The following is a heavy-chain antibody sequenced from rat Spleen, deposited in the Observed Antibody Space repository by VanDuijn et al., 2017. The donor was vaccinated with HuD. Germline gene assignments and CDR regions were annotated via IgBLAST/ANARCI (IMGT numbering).Heavy chain of an antibody. D-gene: IGHD1-12*02. CDR3: ARSDGTHYYLPFPY. J-gene: IGHJ3*01. CDR1: GHSITSSYR. V-gene: IGHV3-3*01. Sequence: EVQLQESGPGPVKVSESLSLTCSVTGHSITSSYRWNWIRKFPGNKLEWMGYINSAGTTVYNPSLKSRISITRDTTRNQFFLQVNSVTTEDTATYYCARSDGTHYYLPFPYWGQGTLVTVSS. CDR2: INSAGTT.